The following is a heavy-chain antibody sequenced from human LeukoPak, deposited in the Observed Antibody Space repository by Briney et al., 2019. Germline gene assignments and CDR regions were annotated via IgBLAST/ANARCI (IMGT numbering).Heavy chain of an antibody. CDR1: GFAFSDHW. CDR2: INHDESKK. J-gene: IGHJ4*02. V-gene: IGHV3-7*03. Sequence: PGGSLRLPCTASGFAFSDHWMIGVRQAPGKGLEGVTNINHDESKKYYVDSVEGRFTISRDNAKNTLYLLMNSLRAEDTGVYYCAKDTAAVGGHDFDYWGQGTLVTVSS. CDR3: AKDTAAVGGHDFDY. D-gene: IGHD1-26*01.